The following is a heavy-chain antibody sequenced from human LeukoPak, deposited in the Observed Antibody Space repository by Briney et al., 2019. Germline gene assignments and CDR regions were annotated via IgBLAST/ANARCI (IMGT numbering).Heavy chain of an antibody. D-gene: IGHD3-16*01. J-gene: IGHJ3*02. CDR3: ASSSLRGSDAFDI. CDR1: GDSVSSNSAA. V-gene: IGHV6-1*01. CDR2: TNYRSKWYN. Sequence: SQTLSLTCAISGDSVSSNSAAWNWIRQSPSRGLEWLGRTNYRSKWYNDYAVSVKSRITINPDTSKNQLSLQLNSVTPEDTAVYYCASSSLRGSDAFDIWGQGTMVTVSS.